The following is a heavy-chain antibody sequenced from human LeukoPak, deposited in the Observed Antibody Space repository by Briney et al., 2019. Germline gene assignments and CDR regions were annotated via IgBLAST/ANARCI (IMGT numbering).Heavy chain of an antibody. V-gene: IGHV3-48*03. CDR2: INTDSSSI. J-gene: IGHJ5*02. CDR3: AGLRPLRFLEWLFPRPLEFDP. CDR1: GFTFNIYE. Sequence: GGSLRLSCAASGFTFNIYEMNWVRQAPGKGLEWISHINTDSSSIHYADSMKGRFTISRDNAKNSLYLQMNSLRAEDTAVYYCAGLRPLRFLEWLFPRPLEFDPWGQGTLVTVSS. D-gene: IGHD3-3*01.